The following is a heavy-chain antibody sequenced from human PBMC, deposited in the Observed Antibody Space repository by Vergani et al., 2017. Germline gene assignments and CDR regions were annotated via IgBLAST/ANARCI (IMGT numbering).Heavy chain of an antibody. J-gene: IGHJ4*02. D-gene: IGHD3-22*01. CDR1: GFTFSDFS. CDR3: AGPQGTSAYYYGGFDY. CDR2: IGSSGPYI. Sequence: VQLVESGGGLVKPGGSLRLSCAASGFTFSDFSMSWVRQAPGKGLEWVAFIGSSGPYINYADSVKGRFIISRDNAKNSLYLQMNSLTAEDTAIYYCAGPQGTSAYYYGGFDYWGQGILVTVSS. V-gene: IGHV3-21*04.